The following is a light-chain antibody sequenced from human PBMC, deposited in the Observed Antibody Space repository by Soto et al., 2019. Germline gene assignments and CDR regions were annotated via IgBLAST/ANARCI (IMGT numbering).Light chain of an antibody. CDR1: SSDVGGYNY. J-gene: IGLJ2*01. CDR2: EGT. V-gene: IGLV2-23*01. CDR3: CLYSGSTVI. Sequence: QSALTQPASVSGSPGQSITISCTGTSSDVGGYNYVSWYQQHPGKAPKLMIYEGTKRPSGVSNRLSGSKSGNTASLTISGLQAEDEGDYYCCLYSGSTVIFGGGTKLTVL.